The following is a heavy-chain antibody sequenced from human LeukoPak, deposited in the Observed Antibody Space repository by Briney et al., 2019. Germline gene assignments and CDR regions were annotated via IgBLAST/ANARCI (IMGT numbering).Heavy chain of an antibody. J-gene: IGHJ4*02. CDR1: GFALSSHW. Sequence: PGGSLRLSCAASGFALSSHWMTWVRQVPGRGPEWVANVNRDGSETYYLDSVKGRFTISRDNSKNTLYLQMNSLRAEDTAVYYCAKDLGTPSSGWGIFDYWGQGTLVTVSS. CDR3: AKDLGTPSSGWGIFDY. CDR2: VNRDGSET. D-gene: IGHD6-19*01. V-gene: IGHV3-7*03.